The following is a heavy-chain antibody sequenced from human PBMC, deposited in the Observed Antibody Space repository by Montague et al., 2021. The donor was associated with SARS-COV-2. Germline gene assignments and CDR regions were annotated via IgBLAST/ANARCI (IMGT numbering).Heavy chain of an antibody. D-gene: IGHD1-26*01. CDR1: GFSLSTSGVG. Sequence: PALVKPTQTLTLTCTFSGFSLSTSGVGVGWIRQPPGKALEWLALIYWDDDKRYSPYLKSRLTITKDTSKNQVVLTVTNMGPVDTATYYCAHRRLPTGSFDYWGKGALVTVSS. CDR3: AHRRLPTGSFDY. CDR2: IYWDDDK. J-gene: IGHJ4*02. V-gene: IGHV2-5*02.